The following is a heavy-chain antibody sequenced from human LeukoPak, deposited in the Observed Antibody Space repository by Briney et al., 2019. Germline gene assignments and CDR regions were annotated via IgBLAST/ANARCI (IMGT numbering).Heavy chain of an antibody. CDR1: GGSISSSNW. CDR2: IYHSGST. CDR3: ARRRSHYYESRGLPEGLEF. Sequence: KASGTLSLTCAVSGGSISSSNWWSWVRQPPGKGLEWIGEIYHSGSTNYNPSLKSRVTISVDKSKNQFSLKLSAVTAADTAVFYCARRRSHYYESRGLPEGLEFWGQGTLVTVSS. V-gene: IGHV4-4*02. J-gene: IGHJ4*02. D-gene: IGHD3-22*01.